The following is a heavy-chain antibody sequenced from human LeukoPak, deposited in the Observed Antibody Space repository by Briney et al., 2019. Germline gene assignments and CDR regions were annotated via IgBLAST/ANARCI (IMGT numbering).Heavy chain of an antibody. D-gene: IGHD4-17*01. V-gene: IGHV1-8*03. CDR1: GYTFTSYD. CDR3: ATPIPVTTQFDD. Sequence: ALVKVSCKASGYTFTSYDINWVRQATGQGLEWMGWMNPNSGNTGYPQKFQGRDTITRNTSISTAYMELGSLRSEQTCVYERATPIPVTTQFDDGGQGTLATVSS. J-gene: IGHJ4*01. CDR2: MNPNSGNT.